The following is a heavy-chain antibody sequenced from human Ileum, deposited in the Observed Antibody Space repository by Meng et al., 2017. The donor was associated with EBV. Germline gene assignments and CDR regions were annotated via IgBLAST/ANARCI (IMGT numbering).Heavy chain of an antibody. D-gene: IGHD2-21*02. V-gene: IGHV4-4*02. Sequence: QVQLQVSGPGLGRPSGTVSLTVPVSGGSVNGHPWWSWVRQPPGEGLEWIGQIYHSGATNYNPSLKSRVTISVDTSENQFSLELNSVTAADTAVYYCARIPYGDIYSAYFDYWSPGTLVTVSS. J-gene: IGHJ4*02. CDR3: ARIPYGDIYSAYFDY. CDR2: IYHSGAT. CDR1: GGSVNGHPW.